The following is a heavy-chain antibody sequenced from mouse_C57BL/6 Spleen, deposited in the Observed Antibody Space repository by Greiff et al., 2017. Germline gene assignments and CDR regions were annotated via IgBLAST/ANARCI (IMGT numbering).Heavy chain of an antibody. CDR1: GYTFTSYW. Sequence: VQLQQPGAELVKPGASVKLSCKASGYTFTSYWMHWVKQRPGRGLEWIGRIDPNSGGTKYNEKFKSKATLTVDKPSSTAYMQLSSLTSEDSAVYYCARVRITTVVATSGYYAMDYWGQGTSVTVSS. CDR3: ARVRITTVVATSGYYAMDY. D-gene: IGHD1-1*01. J-gene: IGHJ4*01. V-gene: IGHV1-72*01. CDR2: IDPNSGGT.